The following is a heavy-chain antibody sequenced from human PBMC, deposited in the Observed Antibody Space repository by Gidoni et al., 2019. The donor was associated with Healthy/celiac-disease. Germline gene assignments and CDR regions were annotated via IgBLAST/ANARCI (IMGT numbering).Heavy chain of an antibody. V-gene: IGHV3-23*01. CDR3: AKGGFVRATTGYFQH. CDR2: ISGSSSNT. J-gene: IGHJ1*01. Sequence: EAQLLESGGGLVQPGGSLRLPCEASGLSFSSYAMSWDRQAPGKGLGGVSAISGSSSNTYYADSVEGRFTISRDNSKNTLYLQMLSLRAEDTAVYYCAKGGFVRATTGYFQHWGQGTLVTVSS. CDR1: GLSFSSYA. D-gene: IGHD1-26*01.